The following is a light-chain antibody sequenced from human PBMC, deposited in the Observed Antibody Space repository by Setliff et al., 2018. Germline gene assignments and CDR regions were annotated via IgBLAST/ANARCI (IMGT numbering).Light chain of an antibody. J-gene: IGLJ3*02. CDR3: STYRSSVSLVWV. Sequence: QSALTQPASVSGSPGQSISISCTGASGDVDNYNYVSWYQQLPGKAPRLMIYDSFNRPSGVSNRFSGSKSGSTASLIISDLQTEDEAEYYCSTYRSSVSLVWVFGGGTKVTVL. CDR1: SGDVDNYNY. CDR2: DSF. V-gene: IGLV2-14*03.